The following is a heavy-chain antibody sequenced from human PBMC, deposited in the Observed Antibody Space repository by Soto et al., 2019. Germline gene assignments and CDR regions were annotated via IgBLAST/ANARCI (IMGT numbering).Heavy chain of an antibody. CDR2: IIPIFGTA. CDR3: ARFVIGGYGDYSEYFQH. CDR1: GGTFSSYA. J-gene: IGHJ1*01. Sequence: ASVKVSCKASGGTFSSYAISWVRQAPGQGLEWMGGIIPIFGTANYAQKFQGRVTITADESTSTAYMELSSLRSEDTAVYYCARFVIGGYGDYSEYFQHWGQGTLVTVSS. V-gene: IGHV1-69*13. D-gene: IGHD4-17*01.